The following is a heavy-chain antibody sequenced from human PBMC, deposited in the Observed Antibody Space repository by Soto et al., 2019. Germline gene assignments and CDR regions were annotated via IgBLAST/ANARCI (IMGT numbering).Heavy chain of an antibody. CDR2: IYYSGRT. Sequence: QVQLQESGPGLVKASETLSLTCTVSGGSISSYYWSWIQQPPGKGLEWIGFIYYSGRTNYNPSLKSRVTISVDTSKNQFSVKLSSVTAADTAVYYCARHEGGASAALTSWGQGTLVTVSS. V-gene: IGHV4-59*08. CDR1: GGSISSYY. CDR3: ARHEGGASAALTS. J-gene: IGHJ5*02. D-gene: IGHD2-2*01.